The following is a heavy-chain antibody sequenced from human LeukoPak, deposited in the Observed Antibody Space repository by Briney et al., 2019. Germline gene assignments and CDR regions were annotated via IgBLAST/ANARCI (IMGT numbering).Heavy chain of an antibody. CDR2: ISYDGSNK. D-gene: IGHD2-2*01. CDR3: ARDPTCAYCSRTSCYPDY. Sequence: GGSLRLSCAASGFTFSSYVMHWVRQAPGKGLEWVAVISYDGSNKYYADSVKGRFTISSDNSKNTLYLQMNRLSAGDGAVYYCARDPTCAYCSRTSCYPDYWGQGTLVTVSS. CDR1: GFTFSSYV. V-gene: IGHV3-30-3*01. J-gene: IGHJ4*02.